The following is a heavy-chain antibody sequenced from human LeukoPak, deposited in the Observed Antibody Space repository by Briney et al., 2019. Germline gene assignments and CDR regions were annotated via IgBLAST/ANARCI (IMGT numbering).Heavy chain of an antibody. CDR3: ARKVSAFDI. J-gene: IGHJ3*02. CDR2: INHSGST. V-gene: IGHV4-34*01. Sequence: SETLSLTCAVYGGSFSGYYWSWIRQPPGKGLEWIGEINHSGSTNYNPSLKSRVTISVDTSKNQFSLKLSSVTAADTAVYYCARKVSAFDIWGQGTMVTVSS. D-gene: IGHD3-10*01. CDR1: GGSFSGYY.